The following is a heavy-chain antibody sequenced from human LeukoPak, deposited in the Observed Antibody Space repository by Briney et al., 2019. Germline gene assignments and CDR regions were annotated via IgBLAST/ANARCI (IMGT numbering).Heavy chain of an antibody. J-gene: IGHJ6*03. Sequence: GGSLRLSCAASGFTFSSYGMHWVRQAPGKGLEWVAFITYDGTNTYYADSVKGRFTISRDNSKNTLYLQMNSLRPEDTAVYYCAREARYYGSGSYSKPTPYYYMDVWGKGTTVTISS. D-gene: IGHD3-10*01. CDR3: AREARYYGSGSYSKPTPYYYMDV. CDR2: ITYDGTNT. CDR1: GFTFSSYG. V-gene: IGHV3-30*03.